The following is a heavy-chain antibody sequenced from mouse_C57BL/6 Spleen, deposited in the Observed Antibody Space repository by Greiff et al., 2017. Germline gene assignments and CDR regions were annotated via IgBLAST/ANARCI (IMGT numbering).Heavy chain of an antibody. CDR3: ARSGYDYGHWYFDG. D-gene: IGHD2-4*01. J-gene: IGHJ1*03. V-gene: IGHV1-18*01. CDR2: INPNNGGT. Sequence: VQLQQSGPELVKPGASVKISCKASGYTFTDYYMDWVKQSPGQSLEWIGDINPNNGGTIYNQKFKGKATLTVDKSSSTAYMELRSLTSEDTAVYYCARSGYDYGHWYFDGWGTGTTVTVSS. CDR1: GYTFTDYY.